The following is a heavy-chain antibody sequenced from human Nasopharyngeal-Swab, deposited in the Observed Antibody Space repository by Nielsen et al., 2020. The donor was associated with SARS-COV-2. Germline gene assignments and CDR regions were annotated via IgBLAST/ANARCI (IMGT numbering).Heavy chain of an antibody. CDR2: ISGSGGST. Sequence: GRSLRLSCAASGFTFSSYAMSWVRQAPGKGLEWDSAISGSGGSTYYADSVKGRFTISRDNSKNTLYLQMNSLRAEDTAVYYCAKDRQYSSSDDYYYYYMDVWGKGTTVTVSS. CDR3: AKDRQYSSSDDYYYYYMDV. CDR1: GFTFSSYA. J-gene: IGHJ6*03. D-gene: IGHD6-13*01. V-gene: IGHV3-23*01.